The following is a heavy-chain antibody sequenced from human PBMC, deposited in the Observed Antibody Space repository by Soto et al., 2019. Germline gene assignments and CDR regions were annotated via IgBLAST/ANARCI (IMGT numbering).Heavy chain of an antibody. CDR2: ISSSAGST. Sequence: VGSLRLSCAASGFTFGSYAMTWVRQAPGKGLEWVSSISSSAGSTFYADSVKGRFTMSRDNSKSTLYLQMNSLSAADTALYYCAKPISRNTWRDGLDVWGQGTTVTVSS. J-gene: IGHJ6*02. V-gene: IGHV3-23*01. D-gene: IGHD3-3*02. CDR3: AKPISRNTWRDGLDV. CDR1: GFTFGSYA.